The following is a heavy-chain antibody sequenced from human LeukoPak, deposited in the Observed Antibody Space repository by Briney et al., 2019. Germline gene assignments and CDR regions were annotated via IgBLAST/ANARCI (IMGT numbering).Heavy chain of an antibody. CDR1: GGSISSSSYY. J-gene: IGHJ4*02. Sequence: PSETLSLTCTVSGGSISSSSYYWGWIRQPPGKGLEWIGSIYYSGSTYYNPSLKSRVTISVDTSKNQFSLKLSSVTAADTAVYYRARDYYDSSGYFQPTWSHPFDYWGQGTLVTVSS. CDR2: IYYSGST. V-gene: IGHV4-39*01. CDR3: ARDYYDSSGYFQPTWSHPFDY. D-gene: IGHD3-22*01.